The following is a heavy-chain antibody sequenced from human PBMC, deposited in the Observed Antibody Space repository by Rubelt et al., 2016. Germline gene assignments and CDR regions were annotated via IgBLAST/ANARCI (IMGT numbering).Heavy chain of an antibody. V-gene: IGHV3-30*07. J-gene: IGHJ4*02. CDR3: ARAPPRGPGITGTTGDY. D-gene: IGHD1-20*01. Sequence: YYADSVKGRFTISRDNSKNTLYLQMNSLRAEDTAVCYCARAPPRGPGITGTTGDYWGQGTLVTVSS.